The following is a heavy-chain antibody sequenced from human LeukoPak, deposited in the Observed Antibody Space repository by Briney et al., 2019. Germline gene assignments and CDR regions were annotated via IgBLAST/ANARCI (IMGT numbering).Heavy chain of an antibody. CDR3: ARGDYYYDSTDLGAFDI. J-gene: IGHJ3*02. V-gene: IGHV4-34*01. D-gene: IGHD3-22*01. CDR1: GGSFSGYY. CDR2: INHRGST. Sequence: SETLSLTCAVYGGSFSGYYWSWIRQPPGKGLEWIGEINHRGSTNYNPSLKSRVTISVDTSKNQFSLKLSSVTAADTAVYYCARGDYYYDSTDLGAFDIWGQGTMVTVSS.